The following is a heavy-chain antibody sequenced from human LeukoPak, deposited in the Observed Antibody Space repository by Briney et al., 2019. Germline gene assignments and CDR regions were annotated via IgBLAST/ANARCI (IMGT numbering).Heavy chain of an antibody. Sequence: EGTLRLSCAASGFTLSSYAMSWVRQAPGKGLEWVSAISGSGGSTYYADSVKGRFTISRDNSKNTLYLQMNSLRAEDTAVYYCAKEWSRGVIFDYWGQGTLVTVSS. D-gene: IGHD3-10*01. V-gene: IGHV3-23*01. J-gene: IGHJ4*02. CDR3: AKEWSRGVIFDY. CDR2: ISGSGGST. CDR1: GFTLSSYA.